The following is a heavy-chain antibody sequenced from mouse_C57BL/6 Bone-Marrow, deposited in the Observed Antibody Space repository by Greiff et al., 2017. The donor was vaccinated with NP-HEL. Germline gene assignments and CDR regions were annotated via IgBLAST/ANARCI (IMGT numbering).Heavy chain of an antibody. V-gene: IGHV1-50*01. Sequence: QVQLQQPGAELVKPGASVKLSCKASGYTFTSYWMQWVKQRPGQGLEWIGEIDPSDSYTNYNQKFKGKATLTVDTSSSTAYMQLSSLTSEDSAVYYCARKGDPRHYFDYWGQGTTLTVSS. CDR1: GYTFTSYW. CDR2: IDPSDSYT. J-gene: IGHJ2*01. CDR3: ARKGDPRHYFDY.